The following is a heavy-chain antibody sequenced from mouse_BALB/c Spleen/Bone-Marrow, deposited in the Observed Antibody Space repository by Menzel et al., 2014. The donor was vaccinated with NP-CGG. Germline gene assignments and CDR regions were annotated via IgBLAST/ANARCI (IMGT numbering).Heavy chain of an antibody. D-gene: IGHD2-14*01. CDR1: GYTFADYA. Sequence: QVQLQQSGPELVRPGVSVKISCKGSGYTFADYAVHWVKQSHTKSLEWIGLISSYYGDATYNQKFKGKATMTVDKSSSTAFLELARLTSEDSAIYYCARSGKVRNAMDYWGQGTSVTVSS. CDR2: ISSYYGDA. V-gene: IGHV1-67*01. CDR3: ARSGKVRNAMDY. J-gene: IGHJ4*01.